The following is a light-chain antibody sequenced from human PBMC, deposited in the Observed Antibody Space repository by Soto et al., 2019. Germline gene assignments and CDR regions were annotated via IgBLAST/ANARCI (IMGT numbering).Light chain of an antibody. CDR2: DAS. Sequence: DIVLTHCPCTLSLSPGERATLSCRASLTISDNYLAWYQQKAGQAPRLVIFDASSRATGIPDRFSASGSGTDFTLTISSLQPEDVATYYCQKYNSAPNPFGGGTKVDIK. CDR1: LTISDNY. J-gene: IGKJ4*01. CDR3: QKYNSAPNP. V-gene: IGKV3-20*01.